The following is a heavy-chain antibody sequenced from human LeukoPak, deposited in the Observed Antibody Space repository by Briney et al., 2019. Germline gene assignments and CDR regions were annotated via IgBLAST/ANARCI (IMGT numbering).Heavy chain of an antibody. J-gene: IGHJ5*02. V-gene: IGHV1-18*01. CDR3: ARDYYGSGSYGWFDP. CDR2: ISAYNGNT. CDR1: GDTFTSYG. Sequence: ASAKVSCKASGDTFTSYGISWVRQAPGQGLEWMGWISAYNGNTNYAQKLQGRVTMTTDTSTSTAYMELRSLRSDDTAVYYCARDYYGSGSYGWFDPCGQGTLVTVSS. D-gene: IGHD3-10*01.